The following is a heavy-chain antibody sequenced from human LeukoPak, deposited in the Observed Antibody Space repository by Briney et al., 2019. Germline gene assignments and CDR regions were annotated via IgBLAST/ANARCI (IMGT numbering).Heavy chain of an antibody. D-gene: IGHD2-8*02. CDR3: ARVWWPRGFDY. Sequence: GGSLRLSCAASGFTFSSYAMHWVRQAPGKGLEWVAVISYDGSNKYYADSVKGRFTISRDNSKNTLYLQMNSLRAEDTAVYYCARVWWPRGFDYWGQGTLVTVSS. J-gene: IGHJ4*02. V-gene: IGHV3-30*04. CDR2: ISYDGSNK. CDR1: GFTFSSYA.